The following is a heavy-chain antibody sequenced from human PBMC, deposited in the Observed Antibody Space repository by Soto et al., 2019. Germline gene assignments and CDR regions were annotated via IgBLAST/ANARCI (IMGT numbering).Heavy chain of an antibody. CDR1: VFTFSAFG. J-gene: IGHJ6*02. CDR2: IRHDGSND. V-gene: IGHV3-33*03. D-gene: IGHD3-10*01. CDR3: ASVNTVRSWDYDGMDI. Sequence: QLHLVESGGGVVQPGASVRLSCEASVFTFSAFGMHWVRQAPGKGLEWVAGIRHDGSNDYYSDFAKGRLTISRDNSRDTLYLQINSLRADDSAVYYCASVNTVRSWDYDGMDIWGQGTTVTVSS.